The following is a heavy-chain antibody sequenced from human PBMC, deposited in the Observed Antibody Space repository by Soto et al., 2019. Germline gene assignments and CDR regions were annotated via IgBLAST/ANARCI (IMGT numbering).Heavy chain of an antibody. Sequence: SETLSLTCTVSGGSITSYYWSWIRQPPGKGLEWIGYVYYSGSTNYNSSLKSRVTISLDTSKSQFSLRLSSVTAADTAVYYCARVMFISLRSTHAFDIWGQGTMVTVSS. CDR1: GGSITSYY. D-gene: IGHD3-22*01. CDR3: ARVMFISLRSTHAFDI. V-gene: IGHV4-59*01. CDR2: VYYSGST. J-gene: IGHJ3*02.